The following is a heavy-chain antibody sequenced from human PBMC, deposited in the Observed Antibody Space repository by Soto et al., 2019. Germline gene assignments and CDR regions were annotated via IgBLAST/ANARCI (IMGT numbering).Heavy chain of an antibody. CDR3: ARQVPTRFGYYYYMDV. CDR2: IYYSGST. CDR1: GGSISSGGYY. Sequence: PSETLSLTCTVSGGSISSGGYYWSWIRQHPGKGPEWIGYIYYSGSTYYNPSLKSRVTISVDTSKNQFSLKLSSVTAADTAVYYCARQVPTRFGYYYYMDVWGKGTTVTVSS. D-gene: IGHD2-2*01. V-gene: IGHV4-31*03. J-gene: IGHJ6*03.